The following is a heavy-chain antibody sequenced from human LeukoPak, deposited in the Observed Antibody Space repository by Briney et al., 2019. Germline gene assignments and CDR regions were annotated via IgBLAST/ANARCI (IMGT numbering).Heavy chain of an antibody. J-gene: IGHJ4*02. Sequence: ASVKVSCKASGYTFTGYYMHWVRQAPGQGLEWMGWINPNSGGTNYAQKFQGRVTMTRDTSISTAYMELSRLRSDDTAVYYCARGGGRYSSSWEIDYWGQGTLVTASS. V-gene: IGHV1-2*02. CDR2: INPNSGGT. D-gene: IGHD6-13*01. CDR3: ARGGGRYSSSWEIDY. CDR1: GYTFTGYY.